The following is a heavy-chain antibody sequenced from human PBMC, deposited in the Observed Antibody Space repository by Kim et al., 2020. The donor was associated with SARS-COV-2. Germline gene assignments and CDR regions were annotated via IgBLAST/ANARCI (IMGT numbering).Heavy chain of an antibody. D-gene: IGHD3-3*01. CDR1: GYTFTSYA. V-gene: IGHV1-3*01. Sequence: ASVKVSCKASGYTFTSYAMHWVRQAPGQRLEWMGWINAGNGNTKYSQKFQGRVTITRDTSASTAYMELSSLRSEDTAVYYCARVSSGSFWSGYYGGNYYYYGMDVWGQGTTVTVSS. J-gene: IGHJ6*02. CDR2: INAGNGNT. CDR3: ARVSSGSFWSGYYGGNYYYYGMDV.